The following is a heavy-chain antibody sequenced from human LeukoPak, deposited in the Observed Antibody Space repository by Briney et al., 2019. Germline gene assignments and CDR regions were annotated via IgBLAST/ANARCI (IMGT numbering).Heavy chain of an antibody. J-gene: IGHJ4*02. Sequence: TGGSLRLSCAASGFTFSFYWMTWVRQAPGKGLKWVANIKQDGSEKYYVDSVKGRFTISRDNAKNSLYLQMNSLRAEDTAVYYCATYYYDGSGLIWGQGTLVTVSS. CDR3: ATYYYDGSGLI. V-gene: IGHV3-7*01. CDR2: IKQDGSEK. D-gene: IGHD3-22*01. CDR1: GFTFSFYW.